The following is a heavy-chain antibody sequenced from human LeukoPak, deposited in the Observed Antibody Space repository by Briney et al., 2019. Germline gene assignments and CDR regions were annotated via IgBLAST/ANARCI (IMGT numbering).Heavy chain of an antibody. D-gene: IGHD3-22*01. CDR1: GYTFTNYH. CDR2: INPSGGIT. V-gene: IGHV1-46*01. J-gene: IGHJ3*02. Sequence: ASVKVSCKASGYTFTNYHMHWVRQAPGQGLEWMGIINPSGGITSYAQKFQGRVTMTRDMSTSTVYMELGSLRSEDTAVYYCARVTYDSSGNHGFDIWGQGTMVTVSS. CDR3: ARVTYDSSGNHGFDI.